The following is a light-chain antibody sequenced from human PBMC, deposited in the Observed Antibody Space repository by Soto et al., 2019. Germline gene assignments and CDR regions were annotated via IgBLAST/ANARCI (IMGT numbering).Light chain of an antibody. Sequence: DIQMTQSPSSLSASVGDRVTITCRASQSIRSYLNWYQQKPGKAPKLLIYAASTLQSGVPSRFSGSGSGTDFTLTISSLQPEDFATYYCQPSYSTPRTFGQGTKVEI. CDR1: QSIRSY. J-gene: IGKJ1*01. CDR3: QPSYSTPRT. V-gene: IGKV1-39*01. CDR2: AAS.